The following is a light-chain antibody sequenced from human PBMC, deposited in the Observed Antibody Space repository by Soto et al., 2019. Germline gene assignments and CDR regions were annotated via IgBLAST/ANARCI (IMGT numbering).Light chain of an antibody. Sequence: DIQMTQSPSTLSASVGDRVTFGCRASQSIVDWLAWYQQKPGKAPKLMIYKASNLESGVPSRFGGSGSGSEFTLTISILQPDEFATYYCQQYKDNPLTFGQGTKVEFK. V-gene: IGKV1-5*03. CDR2: KAS. CDR1: QSIVDW. CDR3: QQYKDNPLT. J-gene: IGKJ1*01.